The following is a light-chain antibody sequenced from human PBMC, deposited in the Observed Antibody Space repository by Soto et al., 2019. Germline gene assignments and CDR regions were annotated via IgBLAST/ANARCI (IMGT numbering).Light chain of an antibody. CDR3: QQYGSSPPIT. V-gene: IGKV3-20*01. CDR1: HSVSSSY. J-gene: IGKJ3*01. CDR2: GAS. Sequence: EIVLPQSPGTLSLSPGERATLSCRASHSVSSSYLAWYQQKPGQAPRLLIYGASSRATGIPDRFSGSGSGTDFTLTISRLEPEDFAVSYGQQYGSSPPITFGPGTKVDIK.